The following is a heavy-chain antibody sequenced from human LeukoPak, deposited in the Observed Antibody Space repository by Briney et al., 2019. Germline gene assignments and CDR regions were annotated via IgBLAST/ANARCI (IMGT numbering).Heavy chain of an antibody. CDR3: ARSVVTLYWYFDL. CDR1: GGSISGYY. CDR2: IYYSGST. V-gene: IGHV4-59*01. Sequence: SETLSLTCTVSGGSISGYYYNWIRQPPGKGLEWIGYIYYSGSTNYNPSLKSRVTISLDTSKNQFSLKLSSVTTADTAVYYCARSVVTLYWYFDLWGRGTLVTVPS. J-gene: IGHJ2*01. D-gene: IGHD4-23*01.